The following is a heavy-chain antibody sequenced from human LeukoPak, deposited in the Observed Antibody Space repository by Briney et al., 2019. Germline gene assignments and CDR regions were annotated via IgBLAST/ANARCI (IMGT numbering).Heavy chain of an antibody. Sequence: GGSLRLSCAASGFTFSSYGMHWVRQAPGKGLEWVAVIWYDGSNKYYADSVKGRFTISRDNSKNTLYLQMNSLRAEDTAVYYCARLDSYGYYYAFDIWGQGTMVTVSS. J-gene: IGHJ3*02. CDR1: GFTFSSYG. V-gene: IGHV3-33*01. CDR2: IWYDGSNK. D-gene: IGHD5-18*01. CDR3: ARLDSYGYYYAFDI.